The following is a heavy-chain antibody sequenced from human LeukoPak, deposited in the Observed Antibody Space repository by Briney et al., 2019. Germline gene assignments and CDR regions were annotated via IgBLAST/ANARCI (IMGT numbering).Heavy chain of an antibody. V-gene: IGHV4-38-2*01. D-gene: IGHD5-18*01. Sequence: SETLSLTCAVSGYSISSGYYWGWIRQPPGKGLEWIGSIYHSGSTYYNPSLKSRVTISVDTSKNQFSLKLSSVTAADTAVYHCARRYMDTAMFVWFDPWGQGTLVTVSS. CDR3: ARRYMDTAMFVWFDP. CDR2: IYHSGST. J-gene: IGHJ5*02. CDR1: GYSISSGYY.